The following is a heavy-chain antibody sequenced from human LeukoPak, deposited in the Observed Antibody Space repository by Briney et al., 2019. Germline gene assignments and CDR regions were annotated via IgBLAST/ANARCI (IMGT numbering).Heavy chain of an antibody. CDR2: IYHSGST. CDR3: ARDVPHYYYGSGSYWDY. V-gene: IGHV4-4*02. CDR1: GGSISSSNW. J-gene: IGHJ4*02. Sequence: SGTLSLTCAVSGGSISSSNWWSWVRQPPGKGLEWIGEIYHSGSTYYNPSLKSRVTISVDTSKNQFSLKLSSVTAADTAVYYCARDVPHYYYGSGSYWDYWGQGTLVTVSS. D-gene: IGHD3-10*01.